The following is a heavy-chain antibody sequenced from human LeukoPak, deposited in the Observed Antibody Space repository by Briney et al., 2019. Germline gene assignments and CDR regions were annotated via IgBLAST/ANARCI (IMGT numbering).Heavy chain of an antibody. CDR2: ISATGGGT. D-gene: IGHD6-6*01. V-gene: IGHV3-23*01. CDR3: AKDWATLPSRLSPFDS. J-gene: IGHJ4*02. CDR1: GFTFSSYA. Sequence: GGSLRLSCAASGFTFSSYAMSWVRQAPGKGQEWVSTISATGGGTVYADSVKGRFTISRDNSENMLLLQMNSLRADDAAVYYCAKDWATLPSRLSPFDSWGQGILVTVSS.